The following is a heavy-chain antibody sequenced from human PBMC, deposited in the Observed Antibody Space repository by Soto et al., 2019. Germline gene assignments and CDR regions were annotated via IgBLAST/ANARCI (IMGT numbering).Heavy chain of an antibody. CDR1: GYTLTELS. Sequence: ASVKVSCKVSGYTLTELSMHWVRQAPGKGLEWMGGFDPEDGETIYAQKFQGRVAMTEDTSTDTAYMELSSLRSEDTAVYYCATGIAAAGTLSIYDYYYYMDVWGKGTTVTVSS. V-gene: IGHV1-24*01. D-gene: IGHD6-13*01. J-gene: IGHJ6*03. CDR3: ATGIAAAGTLSIYDYYYYMDV. CDR2: FDPEDGET.